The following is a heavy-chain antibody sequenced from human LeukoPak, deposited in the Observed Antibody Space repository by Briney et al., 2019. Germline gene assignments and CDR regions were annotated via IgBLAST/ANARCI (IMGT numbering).Heavy chain of an antibody. CDR3: ARAMNSWFLLDLDY. CDR1: GYTFTSYY. V-gene: IGHV1-2*02. CDR2: IDPNSGDT. D-gene: IGHD3-22*01. J-gene: IGHJ4*02. Sequence: ASVKVSCKASGYTFTSYYIHWVRQALGKGLEWMEWIDPNSGDTKYVEKFQGRVTMTRDTSFSTAYMALSSLRSDDTAMYYCARAMNSWFLLDLDYWGQGNLVTVSS.